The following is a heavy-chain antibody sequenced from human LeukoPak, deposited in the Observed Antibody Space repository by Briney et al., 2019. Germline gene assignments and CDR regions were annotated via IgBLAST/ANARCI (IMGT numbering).Heavy chain of an antibody. Sequence: PSETLSLTCSVSGGSIRSSNYYWSWIRQPPGKGLEWIGEINHSGSTNYNPSLKSRVTISVDTSKNQFSLKLSSVTAADTAVYYCAREGGVDDGSVPAAMYYYYYMDVWGKGTTVTVSS. J-gene: IGHJ6*03. CDR1: GGSIRSSNYY. CDR3: AREGGVDDGSVPAAMYYYYYMDV. V-gene: IGHV4-39*07. CDR2: INHSGST. D-gene: IGHD2-2*01.